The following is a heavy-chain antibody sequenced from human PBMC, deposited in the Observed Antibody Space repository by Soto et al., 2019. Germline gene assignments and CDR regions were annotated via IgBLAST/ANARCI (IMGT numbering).Heavy chain of an antibody. CDR2: MNPNSGNT. D-gene: IGHD3-16*01. CDR3: ASHRVSTDSDYFDF. Sequence: QVQLVQSGAEVKKPGASVKVSCKASGYTFTSYDINWVRQAPGQGLEWMGWMNPNSGNTGYAQKFQGRVTMTRNTPISIAYMELSSMRSENTAVYYCASHRVSTDSDYFDFWGQGTMVTVSS. J-gene: IGHJ4*01. V-gene: IGHV1-8*01. CDR1: GYTFTSYD.